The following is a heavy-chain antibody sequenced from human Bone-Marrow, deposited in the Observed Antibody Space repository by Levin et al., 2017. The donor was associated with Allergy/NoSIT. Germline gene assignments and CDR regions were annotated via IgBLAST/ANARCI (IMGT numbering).Heavy chain of an antibody. D-gene: IGHD1/OR15-1a*01. J-gene: IGHJ4*02. CDR2: IDSDGRTI. V-gene: IGHV3-74*01. CDR1: GFTFSSHW. Sequence: PGGSLRLSCAASGFTFSSHWMHWVRQVPVKGLVWVSRIDSDGRTIDYADSVKGRFAISRDNAKNTVYLQMNSLRVEDTAVYFCARASLEQWDHFDNWGQGTLVTVSS. CDR3: ARASLEQWDHFDN.